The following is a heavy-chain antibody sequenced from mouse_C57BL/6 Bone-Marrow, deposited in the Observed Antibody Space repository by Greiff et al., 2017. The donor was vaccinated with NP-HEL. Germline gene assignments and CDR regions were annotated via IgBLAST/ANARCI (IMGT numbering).Heavy chain of an antibody. Sequence: QVQLQQSGAELVKPGASVKLSCKASGYTFTSYWMHWVKQRPGQGLEWIGMIHPNSGSTNYNEKFKSKATLTVDKSSSTAYMQLSSLTSEDSAVYYCARRDGNYLDYWGQGTTLTVSS. D-gene: IGHD2-1*01. CDR1: GYTFTSYW. V-gene: IGHV1-64*01. J-gene: IGHJ2*01. CDR2: IHPNSGST. CDR3: ARRDGNYLDY.